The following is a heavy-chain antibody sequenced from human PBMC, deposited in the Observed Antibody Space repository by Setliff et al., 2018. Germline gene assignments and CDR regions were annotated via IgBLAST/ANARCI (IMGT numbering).Heavy chain of an antibody. CDR2: VYTSGGT. J-gene: IGHJ6*02. CDR3: ARDQWVRSPPLYFSYGMDV. Sequence: ASETLSLTCTVSGGASVSRGSYYWSWIRQPAGKGLEWIGRVYTSGGTNYNPSLKSRVTISLDTSKNQLSLKLTSVTAADTAVYYCARDQWVRSPPLYFSYGMDVWGLGTTVTVSS. CDR1: GGASVSRGSYY. D-gene: IGHD5-12*01. V-gene: IGHV4-61*02.